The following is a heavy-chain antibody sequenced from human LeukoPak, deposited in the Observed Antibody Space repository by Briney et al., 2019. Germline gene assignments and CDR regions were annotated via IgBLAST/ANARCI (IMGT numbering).Heavy chain of an antibody. D-gene: IGHD1-26*01. CDR2: ISYDGSNK. Sequence: GASVKVSCKASGYTFTGYYMHWVRQAPGKGLEWVAVISYDGSNKYYVDSVNGRFTISRDNSKNTLSLQMNSLRAEDTAVYYCAKSPSGRSRISRFDYWGQGILVTVSS. J-gene: IGHJ4*02. V-gene: IGHV3-30*18. CDR1: GYTFTGYY. CDR3: AKSPSGRSRISRFDY.